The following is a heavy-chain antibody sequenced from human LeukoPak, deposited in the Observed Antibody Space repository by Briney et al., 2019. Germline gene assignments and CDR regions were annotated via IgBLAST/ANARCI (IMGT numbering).Heavy chain of an antibody. V-gene: IGHV4-59*01. CDR2: IYYSGST. CDR1: GGSISSYY. CDR3: ARTIGIQLWYDY. D-gene: IGHD5-18*01. Sequence: SETLSLTCTVSGGSISSYYWSWIRQPPGKGLEWIGYIYYSGSTNYNPSLKSRVTISVDTSKNQFSLKLSSVTAADTAVHYCARTIGIQLWYDYWGQGTLVTVSS. J-gene: IGHJ4*02.